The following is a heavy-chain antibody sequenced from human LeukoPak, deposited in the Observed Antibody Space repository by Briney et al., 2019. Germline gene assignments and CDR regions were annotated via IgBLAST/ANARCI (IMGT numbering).Heavy chain of an antibody. CDR3: IRADGNSVDF. Sequence: PGGSLRLSCAASGFTFSNYNMNWVRQAPGKGLEWVSSISSSSSYIYYADSVKGRFTISRDNAKNSLYLQMNSLRAEDTAVYYCIRADGNSVDFWGQGTPVTVSS. J-gene: IGHJ4*02. V-gene: IGHV3-21*01. CDR1: GFTFSNYN. D-gene: IGHD4-23*01. CDR2: ISSSSSYI.